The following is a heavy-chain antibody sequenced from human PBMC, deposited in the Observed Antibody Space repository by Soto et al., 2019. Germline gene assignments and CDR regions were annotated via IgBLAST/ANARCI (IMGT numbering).Heavy chain of an antibody. J-gene: IGHJ4*02. CDR3: ARVPDY. CDR1: GNSISSGDYF. V-gene: IGHV4-30-4*01. Sequence: SETLSLTCTVSGNSISSGDYFWSWIRQPPGKGLEWIGFIYYTGSTYYNPALQSRVTISIDTSKNQFSLNLSSVTAADTAVYYCARVPDYWGQGTLVTVSS. CDR2: IYYTGST.